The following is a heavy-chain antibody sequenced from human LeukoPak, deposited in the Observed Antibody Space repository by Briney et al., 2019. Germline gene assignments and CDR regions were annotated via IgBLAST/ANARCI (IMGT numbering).Heavy chain of an antibody. D-gene: IGHD1-26*01. CDR2: VSYDGSSE. CDR1: GFIFRSYP. V-gene: IGHV3-30*01. CDR3: ARDRVGTAFDL. Sequence: PGRSLRLSCAASGFIFRSYPMHWVRQAPGKGLEWVAVVSYDGSSENYADSVNGRFTISRDNSKNTLYLQMNSLRAEDTAVFYCARDRVGTAFDLWGQGTMVTVSS. J-gene: IGHJ3*01.